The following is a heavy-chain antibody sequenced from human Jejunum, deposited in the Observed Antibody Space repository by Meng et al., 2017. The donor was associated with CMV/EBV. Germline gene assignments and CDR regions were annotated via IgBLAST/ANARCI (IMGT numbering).Heavy chain of an antibody. V-gene: IGHV4-39*01. CDR2: IYYSGST. D-gene: IGHD3-3*01. CDR3: ARLDFWSGYYIDY. Sequence: GGSISSSSYYWGWIRPPPGKGLEWIGSIYYSGSTYYNPSLKSRVTISVDMSKNQFSLKLSSVTAADTAVYYCARLDFWSGYYIDYWGQGTLVTVSS. CDR1: GGSISSSSYY. J-gene: IGHJ4*02.